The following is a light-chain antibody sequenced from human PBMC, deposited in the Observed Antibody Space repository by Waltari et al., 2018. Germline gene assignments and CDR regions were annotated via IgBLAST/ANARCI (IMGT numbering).Light chain of an antibody. Sequence: EIVLTQSPGTLSLSPGERATLSCRASQSVSSSYLAWYQQKPGQAPRLLIYGASSRATGIPDRFRGSGSGTEFTLTISRLGPEDVAVYYCQQYGSSPRTFGQGTKVEIK. J-gene: IGKJ1*01. CDR1: QSVSSSY. CDR3: QQYGSSPRT. V-gene: IGKV3-20*01. CDR2: GAS.